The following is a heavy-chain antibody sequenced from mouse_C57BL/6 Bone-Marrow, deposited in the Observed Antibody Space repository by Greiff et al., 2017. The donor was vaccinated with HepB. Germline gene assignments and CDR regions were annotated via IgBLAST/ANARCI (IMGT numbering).Heavy chain of an antibody. CDR3: LLRRYEYFDV. Sequence: VQLQQSGPELVKPGASVKISCKASGYTFTDYYMNWVKQSHGKSLEWIGDINPNNGGTSYNQKFKGKATLTVDKSSSTAYMELRSLTSEDSAVYYCLLRRYEYFDVWGTGTTVTVSS. D-gene: IGHD1-1*01. J-gene: IGHJ1*03. V-gene: IGHV1-26*01. CDR2: INPNNGGT. CDR1: GYTFTDYY.